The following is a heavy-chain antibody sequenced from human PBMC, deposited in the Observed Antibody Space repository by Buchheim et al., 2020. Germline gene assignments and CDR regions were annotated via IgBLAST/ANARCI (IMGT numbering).Heavy chain of an antibody. D-gene: IGHD3-22*01. CDR2: LSPDGSDK. Sequence: EMQLVESGGGLVQPGGSLRVSCEVSGFIFSSYWMSWFRQVPGKGLEWVAVLSPDGSDKYYLDSVKGRFTISRDNAKNSLYLQMNSLRPEDTAVYYCAKVSGGSGYPVLDYWGQGTL. CDR3: AKVSGGSGYPVLDY. V-gene: IGHV3-7*01. J-gene: IGHJ4*02. CDR1: GFIFSSYW.